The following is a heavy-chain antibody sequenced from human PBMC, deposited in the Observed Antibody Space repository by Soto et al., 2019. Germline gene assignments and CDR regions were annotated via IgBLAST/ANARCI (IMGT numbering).Heavy chain of an antibody. D-gene: IGHD6-19*01. CDR3: ARDLGWAFDS. J-gene: IGHJ4*02. V-gene: IGHV3-48*02. CDR2: ISGGGRPI. Sequence: EVQLVESGGGSVQPGGSLRLSCAASGFTFSTFSMNWVRQAPGRGLEWISYISGGGRPISYADSVKGRFTISRDKAKNSLYLQMDSQTDEDTAVYYCARDLGWAFDSWGQGTLVTVSS. CDR1: GFTFSTFS.